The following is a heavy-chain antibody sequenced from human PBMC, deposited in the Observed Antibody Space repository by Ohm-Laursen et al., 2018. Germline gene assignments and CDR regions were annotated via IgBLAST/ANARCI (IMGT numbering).Heavy chain of an antibody. CDR3: ARFSGSLVGDYGMDV. D-gene: IGHD6-13*01. V-gene: IGHV3-48*03. CDR2: ISSSGSYI. Sequence: SLRLSCAASGFTFSSYEMNWVRQAPGKGLEWVSYISSSGSYIYYADSVKGRFTISRDNAKNSLYLQMNSLRAEDTAVYYCARFSGSLVGDYGMDVWGQGTTVTVSS. CDR1: GFTFSSYE. J-gene: IGHJ6*02.